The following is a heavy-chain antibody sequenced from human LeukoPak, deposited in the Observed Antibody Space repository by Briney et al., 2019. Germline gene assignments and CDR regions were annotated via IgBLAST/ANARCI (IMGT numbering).Heavy chain of an antibody. CDR3: AKDLRESTSSDGYFDY. CDR2: ISGSGDIT. D-gene: IGHD2-2*01. J-gene: IGHJ4*02. CDR1: RFTFSSYV. Sequence: GGSLRLSCAASRFTFSSYVMSWVRQAPGKGLEWVSFISGSGDITSYADSVKGRFTISRDNSRNTVYLQMSSLRAEDTADYYCAKDLRESTSSDGYFDYWGQGTQVTVSS. V-gene: IGHV3-23*01.